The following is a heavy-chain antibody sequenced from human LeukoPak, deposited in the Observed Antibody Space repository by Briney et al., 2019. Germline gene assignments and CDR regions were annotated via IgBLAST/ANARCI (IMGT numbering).Heavy chain of an antibody. Sequence: SETLSLTCTVSGGSISSSSYYWGWIRQPPGRGLEWIVSIYYSGSTYYNPSLKSRVTISVDTSKNQFSLKLSSVTAADTAVYYCARDSYVDPRLGNYFDYWGQGTLVTVSS. J-gene: IGHJ4*02. CDR3: ARDSYVDPRLGNYFDY. CDR2: IYYSGST. D-gene: IGHD5-18*01. CDR1: GGSISSSSYY. V-gene: IGHV4-39*02.